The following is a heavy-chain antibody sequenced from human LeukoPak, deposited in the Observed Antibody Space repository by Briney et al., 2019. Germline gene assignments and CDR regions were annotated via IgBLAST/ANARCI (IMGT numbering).Heavy chain of an antibody. V-gene: IGHV3-23*01. CDR3: ARDYRDVLLWFGELSK. CDR1: GFTFSSYG. J-gene: IGHJ4*02. Sequence: GGSLRLSCAASGFTFSSYGMSWVRQAPGKGLEWVSAISGSGGGTYYADSVKGRFTISRDNSKNTLYLQMNSLRSDDTAVYYCARDYRDVLLWFGELSKWGQGTLVTLSS. CDR2: ISGSGGGT. D-gene: IGHD3-10*01.